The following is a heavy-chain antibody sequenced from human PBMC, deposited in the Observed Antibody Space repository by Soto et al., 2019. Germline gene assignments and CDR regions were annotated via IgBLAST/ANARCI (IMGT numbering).Heavy chain of an antibody. CDR1: GFSLSTSGVG. Sequence: QGTLKESGPTLVNPTQTLTLTCSFSGFSLSTSGVGVGWIRQSPGKALEWLALIYWSGDEHYRPSLKSRLSIIKDTSKNHVVLIMTDMEPVDTATYYCARGLATLPVFAFDIWGQGTMVTVSS. CDR3: ARGLATLPVFAFDI. V-gene: IGHV2-5*01. D-gene: IGHD6-6*01. J-gene: IGHJ3*02. CDR2: IYWSGDE.